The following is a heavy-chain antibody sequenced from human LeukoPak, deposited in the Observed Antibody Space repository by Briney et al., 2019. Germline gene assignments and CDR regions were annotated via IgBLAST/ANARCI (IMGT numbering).Heavy chain of an antibody. J-gene: IGHJ4*02. Sequence: GGSLRLSCTASGFTFGDYAMSWVRQAPGKGLEWVGFIRSKAYGGTTEYAASVKGRFTISRDDSKSIAYLQMNSLKTEDTAVYYCTRLLIGYDSSGSISQDYWGQGTLVTVSS. D-gene: IGHD3-22*01. CDR1: GFTFGDYA. CDR3: TRLLIGYDSSGSISQDY. CDR2: IRSKAYGGTT. V-gene: IGHV3-49*04.